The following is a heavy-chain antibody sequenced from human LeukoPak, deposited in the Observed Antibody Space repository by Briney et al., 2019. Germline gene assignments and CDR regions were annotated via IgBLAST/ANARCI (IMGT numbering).Heavy chain of an antibody. CDR1: GGSISSGGYS. D-gene: IGHD6-19*01. CDR2: IYHSGST. CDR3: ARGWLGSYFDY. J-gene: IGHJ4*02. Sequence: SETLPLTCAVSGGSISSGGYSWSWIRQPPGKGLEWIGYIYHSGSTYYNPSLKSRVTISVDRSKNQFSLKLSSVTAADTAVYYCARGWLGSYFDYWGQGTLVTVSS. V-gene: IGHV4-30-2*01.